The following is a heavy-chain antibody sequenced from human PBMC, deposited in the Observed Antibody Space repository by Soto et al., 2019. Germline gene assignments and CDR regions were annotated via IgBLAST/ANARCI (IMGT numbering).Heavy chain of an antibody. CDR3: ARGDRGAFDL. D-gene: IGHD1-26*01. CDR1: GFTFSYYW. Sequence: EVQLVESGGGLVRPGGSLRLSCAASGFTFSYYWMHWVRQAPGKGLVWVSRIHSDGSSTTYADFVKGRFIISRDNARNTVDLQTTGVRVEDTAVYYCARGDRGAFDLWGQGAVVTVSS. J-gene: IGHJ3*01. CDR2: IHSDGSST. V-gene: IGHV3-74*01.